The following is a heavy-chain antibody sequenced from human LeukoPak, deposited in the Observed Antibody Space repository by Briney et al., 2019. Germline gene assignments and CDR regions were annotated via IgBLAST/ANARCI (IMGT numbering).Heavy chain of an antibody. V-gene: IGHV1-2*02. CDR3: ARDRADILTGYFDAFDI. J-gene: IGHJ3*02. CDR1: GYTFTGYY. Sequence: ASVKVSCKASGYTFTGYYMHWVRQAPGQGLEWMGWINPNSGGTNYAQKFQGRVTMTRDTSISTAYMELSRLRSDDTAVYYCARDRADILTGYFDAFDIWGQGTMVTVSS. D-gene: IGHD3-9*01. CDR2: INPNSGGT.